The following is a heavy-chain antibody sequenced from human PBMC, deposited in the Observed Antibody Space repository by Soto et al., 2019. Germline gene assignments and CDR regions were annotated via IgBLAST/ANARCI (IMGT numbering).Heavy chain of an antibody. V-gene: IGHV4-30-4*01. CDR2: IYYSGTT. J-gene: IGHJ4*02. CDR1: GGSMSSDDYY. D-gene: IGHD4-17*01. Sequence: PSETLSLTCTVSGGSMSSDDYYWTWIRQSPGKGLEWIGYIYYSGTTYYNPSLKSRVTISIDTSKNQFSLKLSSVTAADTAVYYCARRTNYGDYSFDYWGQGTLVTVSS. CDR3: ARRTNYGDYSFDY.